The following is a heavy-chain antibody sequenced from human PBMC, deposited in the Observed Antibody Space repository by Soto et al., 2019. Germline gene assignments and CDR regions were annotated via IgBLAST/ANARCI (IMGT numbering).Heavy chain of an antibody. J-gene: IGHJ4*02. CDR3: AKENGYSSSWFEFDY. CDR1: GFTFSSYW. D-gene: IGHD6-13*01. CDR2: IKQDGSEK. V-gene: IGHV3-7*03. Sequence: PGGSLRLSCAASGFTFSSYWMTWVRQAPGKGLEWVANIKQDGSEKYYVDSVKGRLTISRDNSKNTLYLQMNSLRAEDTAVYYCAKENGYSSSWFEFDYWGQGTLVTVSS.